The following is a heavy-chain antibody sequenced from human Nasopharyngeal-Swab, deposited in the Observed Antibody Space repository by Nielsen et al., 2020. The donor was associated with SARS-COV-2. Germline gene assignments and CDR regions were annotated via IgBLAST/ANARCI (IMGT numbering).Heavy chain of an antibody. Sequence: SSVKVSCKASGGTFSSYAISWVRQAPGQGLEWMGGIIPIFGTANYAQKFQGRVTITADESTSTAYMELSSLRSEDTAVYYCARGFREGCGGDCYPSPQYYYYGMDVWGQGTTVTVSS. CDR2: IIPIFGTA. CDR1: GGTFSSYA. V-gene: IGHV1-69*13. CDR3: ARGFREGCGGDCYPSPQYYYYGMDV. D-gene: IGHD2-21*02. J-gene: IGHJ6*02.